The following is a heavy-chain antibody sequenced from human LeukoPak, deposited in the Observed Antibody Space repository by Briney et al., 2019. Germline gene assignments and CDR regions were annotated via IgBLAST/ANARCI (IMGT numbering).Heavy chain of an antibody. J-gene: IGHJ4*02. D-gene: IGHD1-26*01. CDR1: GGSISSGSYY. CDR2: IYTSGST. Sequence: SQTLSLTCTVSGGSISSGSYYWSWIRQPAGKGLEWIGRIYTSGSTNYNPSLKSRVTISVDTSKNQFSLKLSSVTAADTAVYYCAVSGLFFFWDYWGQGTLVTVSS. CDR3: AVSGLFFFWDY. V-gene: IGHV4-61*02.